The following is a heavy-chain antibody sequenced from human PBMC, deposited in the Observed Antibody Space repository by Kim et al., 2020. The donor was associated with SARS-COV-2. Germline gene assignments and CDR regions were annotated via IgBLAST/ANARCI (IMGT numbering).Heavy chain of an antibody. V-gene: IGHV1-18*04. D-gene: IGHD6-13*01. CDR2: ISAYNGNT. CDR1: GYTFTSYG. Sequence: ASVKVSCKASGYTFTSYGISWVRQAPGQGLEWMGWISAYNGNTNYAQKLQGRVTITTDTSTSTAYMELRSLRSDDTAVYYCARLVGSSWYPNSGWFDPWGQETLVTVSS. J-gene: IGHJ5*02. CDR3: ARLVGSSWYPNSGWFDP.